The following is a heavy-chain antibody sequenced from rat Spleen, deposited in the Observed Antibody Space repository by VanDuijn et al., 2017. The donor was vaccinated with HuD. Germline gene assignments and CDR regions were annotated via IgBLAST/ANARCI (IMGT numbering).Heavy chain of an antibody. CDR3: TRHGGLRNWFAY. CDR1: GFIFSDYD. J-gene: IGHJ3*01. Sequence: EVQLVESGGDLVQPGRSLKLSCSASGFIFSDYDMAWVRQAPTKGLEWIASISTGGDIAYYRGSVKGRFTISRDDAKNTQSLQMDSLGSDDTATYYCTRHGGLRNWFAYWGQGTLVTVSS. CDR2: ISTGGDIA. D-gene: IGHD1-11*01. V-gene: IGHV5S13*01.